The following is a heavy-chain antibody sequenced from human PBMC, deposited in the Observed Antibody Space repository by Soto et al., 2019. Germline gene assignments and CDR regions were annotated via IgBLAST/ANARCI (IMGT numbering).Heavy chain of an antibody. Sequence: QVQLVQSGAEVKKPGASVKVSCKASGYTFTSYGISWVRQAPGQGLEWMGWISAYNGNTNYAQKLQAKVTMTTDTSTSTAYMELRSLRSDDAAVYYCASEGSYYDGSGDYCLRYWGQGTLVTVSS. CDR3: ASEGSYYDGSGDYCLRY. D-gene: IGHD3-22*01. J-gene: IGHJ4*02. V-gene: IGHV1-18*01. CDR2: ISAYNGNT. CDR1: GYTFTSYG.